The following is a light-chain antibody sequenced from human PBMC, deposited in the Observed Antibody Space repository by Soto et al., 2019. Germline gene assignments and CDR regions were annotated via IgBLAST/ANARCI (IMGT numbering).Light chain of an antibody. J-gene: IGKJ4*01. V-gene: IGKV3D-15*01. CDR1: QSVSSN. CDR2: GAS. CDR3: QPYNNWHLT. Sequence: EIVMTQSPATLSASPGERATLSCRASQSVSSNLAWYQQKPGQAPRLLIYGASTRATGIPARFSGSGSGTEFTLTISSLQYEDFEVYYCQPYNNWHLTLGGGTKVDIK.